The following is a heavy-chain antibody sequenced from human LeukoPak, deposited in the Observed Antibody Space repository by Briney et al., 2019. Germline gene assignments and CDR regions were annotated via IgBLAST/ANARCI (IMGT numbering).Heavy chain of an antibody. CDR1: GGSISSTIHY. Sequence: SETLSLTCTVSGGSISSTIHYWGWIRQPPRKGLEWIGTIYHTGSTYYNPSLKSRVTISVDTSKNQFSLKLSSVPATDTAVYYCARQGTDYDILTGYARAFDIWGQGTMVTVSS. CDR3: ARQGTDYDILTGYARAFDI. CDR2: IYHTGST. J-gene: IGHJ3*02. D-gene: IGHD3-9*01. V-gene: IGHV4-39*01.